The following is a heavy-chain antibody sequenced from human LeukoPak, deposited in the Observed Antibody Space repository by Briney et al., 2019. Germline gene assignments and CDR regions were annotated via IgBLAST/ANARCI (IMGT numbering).Heavy chain of an antibody. V-gene: IGHV4-34*12. CDR2: VMDSGRT. D-gene: IGHD5-12*01. CDR1: GGTFSDYY. CDR3: VREHNIVIPTARTYYYYYMDV. Sequence: PSETLSLTCAVYGGTFSDYYWSWIRQSPGKGLEWIGEVMDSGRTNYNPSLKRRVTISIDTSKNQFSLRLSSMTAADTAVYYCVREHNIVIPTARTYYYYYMDVWGKGTTVTVSS. J-gene: IGHJ6*03.